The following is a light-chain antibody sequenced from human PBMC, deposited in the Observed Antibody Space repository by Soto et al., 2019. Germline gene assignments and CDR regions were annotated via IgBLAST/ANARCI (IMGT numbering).Light chain of an antibody. CDR3: QQYETFSGT. Sequence: DIQMTQPLSTLPASLVATVTVTCRASQSVSGWLAWYQQKPGEAHKLLIYDASALPRGVPSRFSGSGSGTKFTLTIASLQPDEFATYYCQQYETFSGTVGAGIKVGIK. V-gene: IGKV1-5*01. CDR2: DAS. CDR1: QSVSGW. J-gene: IGKJ4*02.